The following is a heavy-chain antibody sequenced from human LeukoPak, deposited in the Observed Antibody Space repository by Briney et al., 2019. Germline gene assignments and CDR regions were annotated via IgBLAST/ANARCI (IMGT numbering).Heavy chain of an antibody. Sequence: GASVKVSCKASGGTFSSYAISWVRQAPGQGLEWMGGINTGNGNTKSSQKFQDRVTLTRDTSASTAYMELNSLSSEDTAVYFCARVPLHDASGRYYPHWGQGTLVTVSS. CDR2: INTGNGNT. V-gene: IGHV1-3*04. D-gene: IGHD1-26*01. J-gene: IGHJ1*01. CDR1: GGTFSSYA. CDR3: ARVPLHDASGRYYPH.